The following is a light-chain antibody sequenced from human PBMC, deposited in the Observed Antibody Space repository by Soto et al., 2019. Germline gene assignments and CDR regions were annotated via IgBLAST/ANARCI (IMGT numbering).Light chain of an antibody. J-gene: IGLJ1*01. CDR2: DVS. V-gene: IGLV2-14*01. CDR1: SSDVGGYNY. CDR3: SSYTSSSTLRV. Sequence: QSVLTQPASVSGSPGQSITISCTGTSSDVGGYNYVSWYQQHPGKAPKLTIYDVSNRPSGVSNRFSGSKSGNTASLTISGLQAEDEADYYCSSYTSSSTLRVFGTGTRSPS.